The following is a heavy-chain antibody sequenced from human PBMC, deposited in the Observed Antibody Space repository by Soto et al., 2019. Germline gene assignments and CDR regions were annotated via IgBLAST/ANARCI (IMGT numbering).Heavy chain of an antibody. CDR2: INGDGTTT. CDR3: AESSTERGLSY. CDR1: GFPFSIYW. D-gene: IGHD3-16*02. Sequence: EVQLVESGGGLVQPGGSLRLSCAASGFPFSIYWMHWVRQDPGKGLVWVSRINGDGTTTRYADSVKGRFTISRDNAKNTLYSQMNSLRAADTAMYYWAESSTERGLSYWGRGTLVTVSS. V-gene: IGHV3-74*01. J-gene: IGHJ4*02.